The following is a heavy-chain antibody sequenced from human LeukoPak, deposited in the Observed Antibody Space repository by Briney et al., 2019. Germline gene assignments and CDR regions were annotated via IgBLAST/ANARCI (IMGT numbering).Heavy chain of an antibody. CDR3: AKAGQQLGAHNWFDP. V-gene: IGHV3-23*01. Sequence: GGSLRLSCAASGFTFSSYGMSWVRQAPGKGLEWVSAISGSGGSTYYADSVKGRFTISRDNSKNTLYLQMNSLRAEDTAVYYCAKAGQQLGAHNWFDPWGQGTLVTVSS. J-gene: IGHJ5*02. CDR2: ISGSGGST. D-gene: IGHD6-13*01. CDR1: GFTFSSYG.